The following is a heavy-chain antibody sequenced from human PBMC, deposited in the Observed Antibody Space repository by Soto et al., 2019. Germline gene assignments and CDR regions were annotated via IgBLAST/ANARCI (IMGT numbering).Heavy chain of an antibody. CDR1: GGSFTGYY. Sequence: LETLSLTCVVSGGSFTGYYWSWVRQPPRKGLEWIGEINHSGNTNYNPSIKSRVTISVDASKNQFSLNLRSVTATDTAVYYCAXDAKSYYYDITKYYFDSWGQGTLVTVSS. V-gene: IGHV4-34*01. J-gene: IGHJ4*02. CDR3: AXDAKSYYYDITKYYFDS. CDR2: INHSGNT. D-gene: IGHD3-22*01.